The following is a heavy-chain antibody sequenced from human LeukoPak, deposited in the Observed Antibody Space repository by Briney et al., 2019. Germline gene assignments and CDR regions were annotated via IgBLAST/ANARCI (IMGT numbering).Heavy chain of an antibody. J-gene: IGHJ4*02. V-gene: IGHV3-7*01. CDR2: IKQDASEK. D-gene: IGHD3-16*02. Sequence: GGSLRLSCAASGFTFSNYWMTWVRQAPGKGLEWVANIKQDASEKYYVDSVKGRFTISRDNAKNSLYLQVNSLRVEDTAVYYCVRDTGGSGSYPDYWGPGTLVTVSS. CDR3: VRDTGGSGSYPDY. CDR1: GFTFSNYW.